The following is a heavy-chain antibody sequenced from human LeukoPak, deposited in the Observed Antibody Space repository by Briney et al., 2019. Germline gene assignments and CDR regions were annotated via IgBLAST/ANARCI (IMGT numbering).Heavy chain of an antibody. CDR3: ARQTWSGSPTDAFDI. CDR2: FYYSGSA. V-gene: IGHV4-39*01. J-gene: IGHJ3*02. Sequence: SETLSLTCTVSGGSISSSSYYWGWIRQPPGKGLEWIGSFYYSGSAYYNPSLKSRVTISVDTSKKSFSLRLSSVTAADTAVYYCARQTWSGSPTDAFDIWGQGTMVTVSS. D-gene: IGHD3-10*01. CDR1: GGSISSSSYY.